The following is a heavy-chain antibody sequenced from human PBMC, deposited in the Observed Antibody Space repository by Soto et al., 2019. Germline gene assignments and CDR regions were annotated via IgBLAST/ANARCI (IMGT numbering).Heavy chain of an antibody. Sequence: QVPLVQSGAEVKKPGSSVKVSCKASGGTFSSYAISWVRQAPGQGLEWMGGIIPIFGTANYAQKFQGRVTITADESTSTAYMELSSLRSEDTAVYYCAREYRYCISTSCPIDYWGQGTLVTVSS. CDR3: AREYRYCISTSCPIDY. V-gene: IGHV1-69*12. CDR2: IIPIFGTA. CDR1: GGTFSSYA. D-gene: IGHD2-2*01. J-gene: IGHJ4*02.